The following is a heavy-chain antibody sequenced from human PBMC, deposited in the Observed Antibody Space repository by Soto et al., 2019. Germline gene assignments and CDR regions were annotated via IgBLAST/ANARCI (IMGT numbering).Heavy chain of an antibody. V-gene: IGHV1-69*01. CDR3: ARSVQAPRGDSYGSFDY. Sequence: QVQLVQSGAEVKKPGSSVKVSCKASGGTFSSYAISWVRQAPGQGLEWMGGIIPIFGTANYAQKFQGRVTITADESTSTAYMELSSLRSEDTAVYYCARSVQAPRGDSYGSFDYWGQGALVTVSS. D-gene: IGHD5-18*01. CDR2: IIPIFGTA. J-gene: IGHJ4*02. CDR1: GGTFSSYA.